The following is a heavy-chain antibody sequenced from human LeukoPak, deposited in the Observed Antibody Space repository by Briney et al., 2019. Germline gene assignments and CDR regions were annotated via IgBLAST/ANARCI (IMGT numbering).Heavy chain of an antibody. Sequence: GGSLRLSCAASEFTVNSNYMIWVRQAPGKGLEWVSLIYSGGSTYNADSVKDRFTISRNNSKNTVYLQMNSLRAEDTAVYYCASRTTVTDADGFDIWGQGTMVTVSS. CDR2: IYSGGST. CDR1: EFTVNSNY. V-gene: IGHV3-66*01. D-gene: IGHD4-17*01. CDR3: ASRTTVTDADGFDI. J-gene: IGHJ3*02.